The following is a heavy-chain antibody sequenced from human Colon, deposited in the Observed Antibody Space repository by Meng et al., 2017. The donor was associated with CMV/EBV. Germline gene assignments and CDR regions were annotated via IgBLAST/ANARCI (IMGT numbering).Heavy chain of an antibody. J-gene: IGHJ4*02. D-gene: IGHD4-23*01. CDR3: AHRRDYNGNWDGGDFDF. CDR1: SLSDTGVG. V-gene: IGHV2-5*02. Sequence: SLSDTGVGVGWIRQTPGKALEWLAIIYWDDDKRYRPSLESRLTIIKDTSRNQVILTVTNVGTVDTGTYYCAHRRDYNGNWDGGDFDFWGQGTPVTVSS. CDR2: IYWDDDK.